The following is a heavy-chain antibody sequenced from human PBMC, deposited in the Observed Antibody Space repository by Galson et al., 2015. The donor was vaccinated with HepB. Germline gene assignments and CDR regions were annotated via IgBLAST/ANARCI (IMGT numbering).Heavy chain of an antibody. CDR2: IIPIFGTA. Sequence: SVKVSCRASGGTFSSYAISWVRQAPGQGLERMGGIIPIFGTANYAQKFQGRVTITADESTSTAYMELSRLRSDDTAVYYCARGRRLSIAARGWFDPWGQGTLVTVSS. J-gene: IGHJ5*02. V-gene: IGHV1-69*13. CDR3: ARGRRLSIAARGWFDP. CDR1: GGTFSSYA. D-gene: IGHD6-6*01.